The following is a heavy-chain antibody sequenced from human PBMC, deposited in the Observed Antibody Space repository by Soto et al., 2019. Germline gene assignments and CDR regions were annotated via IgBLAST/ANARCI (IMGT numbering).Heavy chain of an antibody. D-gene: IGHD3-22*01. CDR1: GGSISSGGYY. J-gene: IGHJ4*02. V-gene: IGHV4-31*03. Sequence: QVQLQESGPGLVKPSQTLSLTCTVSGGSISSGGYYWSWIRQHPGKGLEWIGYIYYSGSTYYNSSLKSRVTLSVDTSKNQFSLKLSSVTAADTAVYYCARVWDSSGPNFDYWGQGTLVTVSS. CDR2: IYYSGST. CDR3: ARVWDSSGPNFDY.